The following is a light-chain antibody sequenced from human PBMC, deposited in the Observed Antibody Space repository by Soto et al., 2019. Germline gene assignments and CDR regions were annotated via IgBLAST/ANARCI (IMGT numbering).Light chain of an antibody. CDR2: HAS. CDR1: QRVGGN. J-gene: IGKJ1*01. V-gene: IGKV3-15*01. Sequence: EIVMTQSPASLSVSPGETATLSCRASQRVGGNLAWYQQKPGQAPRLLIYHASTRATGIPARFSGSGSGTDFTLTISSLQSEDFAFFYCLQYDNWPRTFGQGTKVEIK. CDR3: LQYDNWPRT.